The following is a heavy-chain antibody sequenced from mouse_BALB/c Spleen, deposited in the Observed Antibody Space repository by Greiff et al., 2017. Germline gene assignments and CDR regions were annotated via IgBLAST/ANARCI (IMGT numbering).Heavy chain of an antibody. CDR1: GFTFSSFG. Sequence: EVQVVESGGGLVQPGGSRKLSCAASGFTFSSFGMHWVRQAPEKGLEWVAYISSGSSTIYYADTVKGRFTISRDNPKNTLFLQMTSLRSEDTAMYYCARPMITTRGFAYWGQGTLVTVSA. CDR2: ISSGSSTI. J-gene: IGHJ3*01. V-gene: IGHV5-17*02. D-gene: IGHD2-4*01. CDR3: ARPMITTRGFAY.